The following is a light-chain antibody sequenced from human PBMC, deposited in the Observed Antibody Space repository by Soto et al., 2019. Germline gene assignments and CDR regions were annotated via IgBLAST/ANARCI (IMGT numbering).Light chain of an antibody. Sequence: EILVTQSPPTLSVPPGEGVTLSSRASKSVTRDLAWYRQKPGQAPSLLIYGASTRATGIPARFSGSGSGTEFTLTINSLQSEDFAIYYCQQYRTFGQGTRVEIK. CDR3: QQYRT. V-gene: IGKV3-15*01. CDR2: GAS. CDR1: KSVTRD. J-gene: IGKJ1*01.